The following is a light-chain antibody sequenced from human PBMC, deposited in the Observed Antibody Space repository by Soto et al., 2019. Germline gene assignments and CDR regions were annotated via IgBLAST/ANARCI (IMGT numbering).Light chain of an antibody. J-gene: IGLJ1*01. CDR1: SSDVGGYNS. V-gene: IGLV2-14*01. CDR3: SSYTSSSTRV. Sequence: XSVLTQPASVSGSPVQSITISCTGTSSDVGGYNSVSWYQQHPGKAPKLVIYEVTNRPSGISNRFSGSKSGNTASLTISGLQAEDEADYYCSSYTSSSTRVFGTGTKVTVL. CDR2: EVT.